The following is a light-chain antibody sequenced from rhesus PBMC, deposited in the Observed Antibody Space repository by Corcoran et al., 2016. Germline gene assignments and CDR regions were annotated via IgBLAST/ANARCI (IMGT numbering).Light chain of an antibody. Sequence: DIVLTQTPLSLAVTPGEPASISCRSSESLLHTDGYTYLDWYLQKPGLSPPLLIYGGSTRASGVPDRFSGSGSGTDFTLKSSKVEAEDVAVYFCMQHKALPLTFGGGTKVDLK. CDR1: ESLLHTDGYTY. CDR3: MQHKALPLT. V-gene: IGKV2-61*01. J-gene: IGKJ4*01. CDR2: GGS.